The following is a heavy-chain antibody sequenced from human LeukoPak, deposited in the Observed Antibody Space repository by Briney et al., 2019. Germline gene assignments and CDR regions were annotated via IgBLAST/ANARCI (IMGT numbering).Heavy chain of an antibody. J-gene: IGHJ6*04. D-gene: IGHD6-13*01. CDR2: INPYNGNT. CDR1: GYTFTNYV. CDR3: AREGEAAGTPESYYYYYGMDV. V-gene: IGHV1-18*04. Sequence: ASVKVSCKDCGYTFTNYVISWLRQAPRRGREWMEWINPYNGNTNYAQTLQGRVTMTTDTSTSTAYMELRSLRSDETAVYYCAREGEAAGTPESYYYYYGMDVWGKGTTVTVSS.